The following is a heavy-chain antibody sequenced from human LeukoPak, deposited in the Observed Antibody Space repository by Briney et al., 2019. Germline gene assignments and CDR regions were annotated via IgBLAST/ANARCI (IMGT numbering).Heavy chain of an antibody. CDR2: ISWDSVTT. D-gene: IGHD1-26*01. J-gene: IGHJ3*02. CDR3: AKERSGGRYFGDDAFDI. Sequence: GRSLRLSCAVSGFTFYDYAMHGVGRGGAKGLEWGSSISWDSVTTGYADSVKGRFTISRDNAKKSIYLQMNSLRPEDVALYYCAKERSGGRYFGDDAFDIWGQGTLVTVSS. CDR1: GFTFYDYA. V-gene: IGHV3-9*03.